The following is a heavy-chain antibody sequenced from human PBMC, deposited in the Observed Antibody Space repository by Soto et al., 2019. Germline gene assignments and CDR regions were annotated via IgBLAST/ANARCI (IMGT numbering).Heavy chain of an antibody. CDR3: AREGYSGYAADY. J-gene: IGHJ4*02. Sequence: SETLSLTCAVSGYSISSGYYWGWIRQPPGKGLEWIGSIYHSGSTYYNPSLKSRVTISVDTSKNQFSLKLSSVTAADTAVYYCAREGYSGYAADYWGRGTLVTVSS. CDR1: GYSISSGYY. V-gene: IGHV4-38-2*02. D-gene: IGHD5-12*01. CDR2: IYHSGST.